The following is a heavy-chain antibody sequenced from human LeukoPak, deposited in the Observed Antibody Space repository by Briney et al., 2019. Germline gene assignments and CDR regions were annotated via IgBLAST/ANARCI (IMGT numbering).Heavy chain of an antibody. CDR3: ARAEDSIGYHYLFDY. CDR2: ISSSTSTI. J-gene: IGHJ4*02. CDR1: GFTFSSYT. Sequence: VGSLRLSCAASGFTFSSYTMNWVGPAPGKGVEGVSCISSSTSTIYYADSVKGRFTISRDNAKNSLYLQVNSLRAEDTAVYYCARAEDSIGYHYLFDYWGQGTLVTVSS. D-gene: IGHD3-22*01. V-gene: IGHV3-48*04.